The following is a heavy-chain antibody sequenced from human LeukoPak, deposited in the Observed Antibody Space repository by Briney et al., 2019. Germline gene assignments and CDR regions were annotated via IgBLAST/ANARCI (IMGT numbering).Heavy chain of an antibody. CDR3: ARESLPNYYDSSGYFAYFDY. CDR2: IYTGGNT. CDR1: GFTVDSNY. Sequence: GGSLRLSCAASGFTVDSNYLSWVRQAPGKGLEWVSTIYTGGNTYYAASVKGRFTISRDFSKNTVFLHMNSLRAEDTAVYYCARESLPNYYDSSGYFAYFDYWGQGTLVTVSS. J-gene: IGHJ4*02. D-gene: IGHD3-22*01. V-gene: IGHV3-53*01.